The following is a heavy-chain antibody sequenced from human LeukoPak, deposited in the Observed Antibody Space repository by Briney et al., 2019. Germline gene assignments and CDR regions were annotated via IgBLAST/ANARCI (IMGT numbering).Heavy chain of an antibody. Sequence: PGGSLRLSCAASGFTFSSYWMYWVRQAPGKGLVGVSRINSDGSSTSYADSVKGRCSISRDNAKNTLYLQMNSLRAEDTAVYYCARSPVEVDGFDIWGQGTMVTVSS. V-gene: IGHV3-74*01. CDR3: ARSPVEVDGFDI. D-gene: IGHD2-2*01. J-gene: IGHJ3*02. CDR1: GFTFSSYW. CDR2: INSDGSST.